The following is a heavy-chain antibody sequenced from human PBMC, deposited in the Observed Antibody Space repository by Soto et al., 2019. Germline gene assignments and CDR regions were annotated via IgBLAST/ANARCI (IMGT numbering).Heavy chain of an antibody. D-gene: IGHD5-12*01. CDR1: GGSISSYC. CDR2: IYYNGST. J-gene: IGHJ6*02. CDR3: SRDRPARASGYPLSPPYSYYVMDV. V-gene: IGHV4-59*01. Sequence: QVQLQESAPGLVKPSETLSLTCTVSGGSISSYCWSWIRQPPGKGMEWIGYIYYNGSTNYNPSLKSRVTISVDTSKNQFSLKLSSVTAADPAVYYCSRDRPARASGYPLSPPYSYYVMDVGGQGTTVTVSS.